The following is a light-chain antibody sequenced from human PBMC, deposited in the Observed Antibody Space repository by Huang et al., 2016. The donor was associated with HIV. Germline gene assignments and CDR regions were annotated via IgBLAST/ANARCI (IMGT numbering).Light chain of an antibody. CDR3: LQHNGHPLT. J-gene: IGKJ4*01. CDR2: DAS. V-gene: IGKV1-17*03. CDR1: QGISTR. Sequence: DIQMTQSPSVMSASVGDRVTISCRASQGISTRLVWFQQKPGRVPKRLIHDASSLESGVPTRFIGSGSGTEFTLTSNSLQPEDFATYYCLQHNGHPLTFGGGTRVEIK.